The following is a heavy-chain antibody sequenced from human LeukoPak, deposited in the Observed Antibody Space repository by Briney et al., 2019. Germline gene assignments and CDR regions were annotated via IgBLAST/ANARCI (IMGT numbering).Heavy chain of an antibody. J-gene: IGHJ5*02. CDR2: ISYDGSNE. D-gene: IGHD5-24*01. CDR3: AKDLWASRDGYHLGADA. V-gene: IGHV3-30*18. CDR1: GFTFSSYG. Sequence: GRSLRLSCAASGFTFSSYGMHWVRQAPGKGLEWVAIISYDGSNEYYADSVKGRFTISRDISKNTLCLQMNSLRAEDTAVYYCAKDLWASRDGYHLGADAWGQGTLVTVSS.